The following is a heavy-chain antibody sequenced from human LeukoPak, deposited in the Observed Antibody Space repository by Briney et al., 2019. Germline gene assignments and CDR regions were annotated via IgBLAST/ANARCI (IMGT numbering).Heavy chain of an antibody. CDR1: GGMFSDYA. Sequence: SVKVSCKTSGGMFSDYALNWVRQAPGQGLEWMGRIIPLFGTAFYAERFQGRVTIATDDSTRSAYMELSGLKVDDTAIYSCARDEDKVTYTGRLAYWGQGTLLIVSS. J-gene: IGHJ4*02. V-gene: IGHV1-69*05. D-gene: IGHD3-10*01. CDR2: IIPLFGTA. CDR3: ARDEDKVTYTGRLAY.